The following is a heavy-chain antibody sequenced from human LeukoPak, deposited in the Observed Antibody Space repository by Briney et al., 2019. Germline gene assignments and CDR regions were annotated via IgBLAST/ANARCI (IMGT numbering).Heavy chain of an antibody. CDR2: ISSSSNYI. J-gene: IGHJ4*02. CDR3: ATGGDSDY. V-gene: IGHV3-21*01. CDR1: GFTFSSYW. D-gene: IGHD2-21*01. Sequence: PGGSLRLSCAASGFTFSSYWMNWARQAPGKGLEWVSSISSSSNYIYYADSVKGRFTISRDNAKNSLYLQMNSLRAEDTAVYYCATGGDSDYWGQGTLVTVSS.